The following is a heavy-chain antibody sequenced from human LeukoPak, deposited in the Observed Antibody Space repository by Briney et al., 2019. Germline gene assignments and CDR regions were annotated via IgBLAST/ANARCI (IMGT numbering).Heavy chain of an antibody. J-gene: IGHJ6*03. CDR1: GGSFSGYY. D-gene: IGHD2-21*02. Sequence: SETLSLTCAVYGGSFSGYYWSWIRQPPGKGLEWIGEINHSGSTNYNPSLKSRVTISVDTSKNQFSLKLSSVTAADTAVYYCAKDSQYCGGDCYFYYYYMDVWGKGTTVTVSS. CDR2: INHSGST. V-gene: IGHV4-34*01. CDR3: AKDSQYCGGDCYFYYYYMDV.